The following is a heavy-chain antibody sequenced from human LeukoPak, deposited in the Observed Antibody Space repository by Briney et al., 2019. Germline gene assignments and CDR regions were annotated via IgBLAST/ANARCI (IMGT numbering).Heavy chain of an antibody. CDR1: GFTFSSYA. J-gene: IGHJ3*02. CDR3: ANTLYSSGWYGRSDAFDI. CDR2: INSDGSST. V-gene: IGHV3-74*01. D-gene: IGHD6-19*01. Sequence: GGSLRLSCAASGFTFSSYAMSWVRQAPGKGLVWVSRINSDGSSTSYADSVKGRFTISRDNAKNTLYLQMNSLRAEDTAVYYCANTLYSSGWYGRSDAFDIWGQGTMVTVSS.